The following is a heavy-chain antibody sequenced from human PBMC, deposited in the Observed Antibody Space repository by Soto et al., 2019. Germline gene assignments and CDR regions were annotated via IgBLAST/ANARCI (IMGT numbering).Heavy chain of an antibody. Sequence: EVHLVESGGGLVPPGRSLTLSCAASGFTFDDYAMHWVRQRPGKGLEAVSGISWNSGRIEYADSVKGRFTISRDNAKTSLYLQMNSLRAEDTAFYYCARGLGGYDPGRLDSWGQGTLVTVSS. CDR1: GFTFDDYA. V-gene: IGHV3-9*01. CDR3: ARGLGGYDPGRLDS. CDR2: ISWNSGRI. D-gene: IGHD5-12*01. J-gene: IGHJ4*02.